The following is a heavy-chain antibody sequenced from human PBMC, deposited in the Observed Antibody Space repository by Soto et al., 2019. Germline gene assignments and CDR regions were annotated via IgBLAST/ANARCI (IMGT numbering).Heavy chain of an antibody. V-gene: IGHV4-59*01. Sequence: PSETLSLTCTVSGGSISDYYWSWIRQPPGKGLEWIGFIYYSGNTNYNPSLKTRVTMSMDTSKNQLPLKLSSVTAADTAVYYCARLGGLAARLFDPWGQGTLVTVSS. CDR1: GGSISDYY. CDR3: ARLGGLAARLFDP. D-gene: IGHD6-6*01. J-gene: IGHJ5*02. CDR2: IYYSGNT.